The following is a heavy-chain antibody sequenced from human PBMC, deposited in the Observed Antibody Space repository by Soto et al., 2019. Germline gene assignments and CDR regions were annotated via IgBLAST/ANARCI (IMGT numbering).Heavy chain of an antibody. D-gene: IGHD6-19*01. J-gene: IGHJ4*02. CDR2: ISPDGSTK. CDR3: AVGDSGDWSFDD. V-gene: IGHV3-7*03. CDR1: GFTVRTCW. Sequence: PXGSLSRSCAASGFTVRTCWLSWVRQAPGKGLEWVANISPDGSTKYYVDSVRGRFTISRDNSKNSLDLQMNSLRAEDTAVFYCAVGDSGDWSFDDRGQGILVTVSS.